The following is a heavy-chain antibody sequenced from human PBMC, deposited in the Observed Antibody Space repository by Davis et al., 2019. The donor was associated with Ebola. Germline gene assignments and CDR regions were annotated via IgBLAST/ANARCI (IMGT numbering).Heavy chain of an antibody. V-gene: IGHV3-11*01. Sequence: LKISCAASGFTFSDYYMSWIRQAPGKGLEWLSYISSSGSAIYYADSVKGRFTISRGNAKNSLYLQMNSLRAEDTAVYYCAKVAAAGNGLDVWGKGTTVTVSS. D-gene: IGHD6-13*01. J-gene: IGHJ6*04. CDR2: ISSSGSAI. CDR1: GFTFSDYY. CDR3: AKVAAAGNGLDV.